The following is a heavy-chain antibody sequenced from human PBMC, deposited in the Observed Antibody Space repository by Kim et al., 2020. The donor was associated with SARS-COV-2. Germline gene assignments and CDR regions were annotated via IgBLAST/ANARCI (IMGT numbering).Heavy chain of an antibody. J-gene: IGHJ4*02. CDR3: ARDFDGSGSFHY. CDR2: IYHSGST. CDR1: GGSISSGGYS. Sequence: SETLSLTCAVSGGSISSGGYSWSWIRQPPGKGLEWIGYIYHSGSTYYNPSLKSRVTISVDRSKNQFSLKLSSVTAADTAEYYCARDFDGSGSFHYWGQGTLVTVSS. V-gene: IGHV4-30-2*01. D-gene: IGHD3-10*01.